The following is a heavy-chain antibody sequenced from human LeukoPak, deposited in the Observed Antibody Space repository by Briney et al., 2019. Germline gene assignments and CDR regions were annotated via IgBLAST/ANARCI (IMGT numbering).Heavy chain of an antibody. CDR1: GGSISSYY. Sequence: SETLSLTCTVSGGSISSYYWSWIRQPPGKGLEWIGYIYYSGSTNYNPSLKSRVTISVDTSKNQFSLKLSSVTAADTAVYYCARGTGYYGDLFDYWGQGTLVTVSS. CDR2: IYYSGST. D-gene: IGHD4-17*01. CDR3: ARGTGYYGDLFDY. V-gene: IGHV4-59*01. J-gene: IGHJ4*02.